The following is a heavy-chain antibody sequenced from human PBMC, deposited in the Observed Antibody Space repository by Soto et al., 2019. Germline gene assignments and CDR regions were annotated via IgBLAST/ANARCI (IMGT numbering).Heavy chain of an antibody. Sequence: QEQLVESGGGVVQPGRSLRLSCAASGFTFSSYGMHWVRQAPGKGLEWVAVISYDGSNKYYADSVKGRFTISRDNSKNTLYLQMNSLRAENTAVYYCTKDSPKVAGLFDYWGQGTLVNVYS. CDR3: TKDSPKVAGLFDY. V-gene: IGHV3-30*18. CDR1: GFTFSSYG. CDR2: ISYDGSNK. D-gene: IGHD6-19*01. J-gene: IGHJ4*02.